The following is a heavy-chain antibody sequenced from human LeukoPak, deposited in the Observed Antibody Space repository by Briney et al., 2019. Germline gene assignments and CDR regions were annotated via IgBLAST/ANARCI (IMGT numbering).Heavy chain of an antibody. CDR3: ASEGGATSGWFDP. CDR1: GFTFNNSW. V-gene: IGHV3-7*01. J-gene: IGHJ5*02. D-gene: IGHD1-26*01. Sequence: GGSLRLSCEASGFTFNNSWMSWVRQAPGKRLEWVANIKQDGSEKYYVDSVEGRFTISRDNAKNSLYLQMNSLRAEDTAVYYCASEGGATSGWFDPWGQGTLVTVSS. CDR2: IKQDGSEK.